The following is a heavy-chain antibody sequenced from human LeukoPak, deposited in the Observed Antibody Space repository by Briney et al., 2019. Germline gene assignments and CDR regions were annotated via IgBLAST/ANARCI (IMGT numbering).Heavy chain of an antibody. D-gene: IGHD3-10*01. J-gene: IGHJ4*02. Sequence: GGSLRLSCAASGFTFSSYAMSWVRQAPGKGLEWVSAISGSGGSTYYADSVKGRFTISRDNSKNTLYLQMNSLRAEGTAVYYCAKAWTHYYGSGSYIGYWGQGTLVTVSS. CDR2: ISGSGGST. CDR1: GFTFSSYA. V-gene: IGHV3-23*01. CDR3: AKAWTHYYGSGSYIGY.